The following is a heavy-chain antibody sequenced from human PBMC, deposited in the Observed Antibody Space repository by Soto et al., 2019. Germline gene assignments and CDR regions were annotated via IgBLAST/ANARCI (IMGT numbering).Heavy chain of an antibody. CDR1: GGSISSGGYY. Sequence: PSETLSLTCTVSGGSISSGGYYWSWIRQHPGKGLEWIGYIYYSGSTYYNPSLKSRVTISVDTSKNQFSLKLSSVTAADTAVYYCARGAAVVTHNWFDPWGQGTLVTVSS. D-gene: IGHD2-21*02. CDR2: IYYSGST. V-gene: IGHV4-31*03. CDR3: ARGAAVVTHNWFDP. J-gene: IGHJ5*02.